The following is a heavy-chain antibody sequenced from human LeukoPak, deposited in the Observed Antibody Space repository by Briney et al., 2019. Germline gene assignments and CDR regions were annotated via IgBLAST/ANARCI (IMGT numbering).Heavy chain of an antibody. D-gene: IGHD6-19*01. CDR1: GYTFTGYY. CDR2: LNPNSGGT. Sequence: ASVKVSCKASGYTFTGYYLHWVRQAPGQGLEWMGWLNPNSGGTKYAQKFQGRVTMTRDTSISTAYMELSRLRSDDTAVYYCARDSSGSSGDYWGQGTLVAVSS. CDR3: ARDSSGSSGDY. J-gene: IGHJ4*02. V-gene: IGHV1-2*02.